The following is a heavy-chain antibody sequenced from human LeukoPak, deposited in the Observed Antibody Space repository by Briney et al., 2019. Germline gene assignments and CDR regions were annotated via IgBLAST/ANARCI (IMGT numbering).Heavy chain of an antibody. CDR3: ARGGTLVQGVSILNGMDV. CDR2: MNPNSGNT. Sequence: ASVKVPCKTSGDTFTSYDMNWVRQATGQGLEWMGWMNPNSGNTVYAQKFRGRVTMTGDTSTSTAYMELSSLRSEDTAVYYCARGGTLVQGVSILNGMDVWGQGTTVTVSS. V-gene: IGHV1-8*01. D-gene: IGHD3-10*01. J-gene: IGHJ6*02. CDR1: GDTFTSYD.